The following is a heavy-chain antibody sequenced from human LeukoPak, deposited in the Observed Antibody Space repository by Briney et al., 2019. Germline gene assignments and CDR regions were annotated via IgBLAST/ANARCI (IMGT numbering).Heavy chain of an antibody. CDR3: ARTRNRLDY. D-gene: IGHD1-14*01. V-gene: IGHV3-30*04. CDR1: GFTFSSYA. CDR2: ISYDGSNE. Sequence: PGRSLRLSCAASGFTFSSYAMHWVRQAPGKGLEWLAFISYDGSNEYYADSVKGRFTISRDNSKGTLYLQMISLRAEDTAVYNCARTRNRLDYWGQGTLVTVSS. J-gene: IGHJ4*02.